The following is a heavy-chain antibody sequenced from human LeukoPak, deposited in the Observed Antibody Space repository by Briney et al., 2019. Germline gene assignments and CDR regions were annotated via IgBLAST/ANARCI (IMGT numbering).Heavy chain of an antibody. D-gene: IGHD2-2*01. CDR1: AGSITSQY. Sequence: SETLSLTCTVSAGSITSQYWSWIRQPPGKGLEYIGYINYSGSTNYNPSLKSRVAISVGTSKNHFSLKLSSVTAADTAVYYCARLSTDNVVLPVAMAYYFDCWGQGTLVTVSS. V-gene: IGHV4-59*08. CDR3: ARLSTDNVVLPVAMAYYFDC. CDR2: INYSGST. J-gene: IGHJ4*02.